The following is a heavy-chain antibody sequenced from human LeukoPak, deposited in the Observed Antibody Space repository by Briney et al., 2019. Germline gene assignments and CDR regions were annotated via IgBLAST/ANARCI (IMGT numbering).Heavy chain of an antibody. CDR3: AREIPAAIPTGFDY. CDR2: INPNSGGT. J-gene: IGHJ4*02. V-gene: IGHV1-2*02. CDR1: GYTFTGYY. D-gene: IGHD2-2*02. Sequence: GASVKVPCKASGYTFTGYYMHWVRQAPGQGLEWMGWINPNSGGTNYAQKFQGRVTMTRDTSISTAYMELSRLRSDDTAVYYCAREIPAAIPTGFDYWGQGTLVTVSS.